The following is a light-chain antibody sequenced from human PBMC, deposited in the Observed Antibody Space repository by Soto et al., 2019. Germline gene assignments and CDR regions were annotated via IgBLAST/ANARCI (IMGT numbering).Light chain of an antibody. J-gene: IGKJ4*01. CDR3: QKSYGTHPALT. CDR1: QSIISY. V-gene: IGKV1-39*01. CDR2: AAS. Sequence: DIQMTQSPSSLSASVGDRVTITCRASQSIISYLNWYQQKPGKAPKLLIYAASSLQSGVPSRFSGSGYGTDFALTISSMQPEDFATYKCQKSYGTHPALTCGGGTKVEIK.